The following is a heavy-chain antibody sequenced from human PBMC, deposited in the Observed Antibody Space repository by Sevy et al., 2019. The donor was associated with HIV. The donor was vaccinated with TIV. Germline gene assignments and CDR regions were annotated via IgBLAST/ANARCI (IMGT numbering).Heavy chain of an antibody. J-gene: IGHJ4*02. CDR2: IKSKTDCGTT. CDR3: TTDSKKRGLYALLDY. Sequence: GGSLRLSCAASGFTLSNAWMSWVRQAPGKGLEWVGRIKSKTDCGTTDDAAPVKGRFTISRDDSKNTLYPQMNSLKTEDTAIYYCTTDSKKRGLYALLDYWGQGTLVTVSS. D-gene: IGHD2-2*01. CDR1: GFTLSNAW. V-gene: IGHV3-15*01.